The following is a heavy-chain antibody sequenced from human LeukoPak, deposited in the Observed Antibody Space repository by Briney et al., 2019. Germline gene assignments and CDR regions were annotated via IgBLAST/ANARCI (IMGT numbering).Heavy chain of an antibody. J-gene: IGHJ4*02. CDR1: GFTFSSYW. V-gene: IGHV3-7*03. CDR2: INHNGNVN. Sequence: GGSLRLSCAASGFTFSSYWMNWARQAPGKGLEWVASINHNGNVNYYVDSVKGRFTISRDNAKNSLYLQMSNLRAEDTAVYYCARGPGSRGIFDYWGQGTLVTVSS. D-gene: IGHD3-10*01. CDR3: ARGPGSRGIFDY.